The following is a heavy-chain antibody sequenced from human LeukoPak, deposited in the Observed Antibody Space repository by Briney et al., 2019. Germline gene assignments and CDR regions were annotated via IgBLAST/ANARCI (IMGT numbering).Heavy chain of an antibody. CDR2: INPNSGGT. CDR3: ARDPGISPAAGTLFDY. J-gene: IGHJ4*01. Sequence: ASVKVSCKASGYTFTGYYMHWVRQAPGQGLEWMGWINPNSGGTNYAQKFQGWVTMTGDTSISTAYMELSRLRSDDTAVYYCARDPGISPAAGTLFDYWGQGTLVTVSS. D-gene: IGHD6-13*01. CDR1: GYTFTGYY. V-gene: IGHV1-2*04.